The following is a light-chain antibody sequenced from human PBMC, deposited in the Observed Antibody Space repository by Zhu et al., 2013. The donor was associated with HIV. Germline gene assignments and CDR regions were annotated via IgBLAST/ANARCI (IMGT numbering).Light chain of an antibody. CDR3: QSYDSSILV. CDR1: NSDVGGYNY. CDR2: DVI. V-gene: IGLV2-14*03. J-gene: IGLJ3*02. Sequence: QSALTQPASVSGSPGQSITISCTGTNSDVGGYNYVSWYQQHPGKAPQLMIYDVIKRPSGVPDRFSGSIDSSSNSASLTISGLKTEDEADYYCQSYDSSILVFGGGTKLTVL.